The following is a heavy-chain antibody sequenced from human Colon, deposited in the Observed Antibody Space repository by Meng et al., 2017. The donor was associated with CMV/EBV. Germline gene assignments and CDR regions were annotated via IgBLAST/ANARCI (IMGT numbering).Heavy chain of an antibody. CDR1: GFIFNDFA. V-gene: IGHV3-9*01. CDR3: VKAQTTTQSNYFGD. CDR2: VNWNSGAI. D-gene: IGHD1-14*01. Sequence: GGSLRLSCAASGFIFNDFAMHWVRQAPGKGLEWVATVNWNSGAIHYAGSVKGRFTISRDNAKNSLSLQMNSLRPEDTALYYCVKAQTTTQSNYFGDRGQGTLVTVSS. J-gene: IGHJ4*02.